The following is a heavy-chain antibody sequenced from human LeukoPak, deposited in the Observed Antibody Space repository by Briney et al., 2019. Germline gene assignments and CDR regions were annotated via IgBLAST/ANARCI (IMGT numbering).Heavy chain of an antibody. CDR1: GFTFSTYA. J-gene: IGHJ4*02. CDR3: AKGFYYDSSGYYEVDYYFDY. D-gene: IGHD3-22*01. Sequence: GGSLRLSCAASGFTFSTYAMSWVRQAPGKGLEWVSGIGGSGVSTYYADSVKGRFTISRDNSKNTLYLQMHSLRAEDTAVYYCAKGFYYDSSGYYEVDYYFDYWGQGTLVTVSS. V-gene: IGHV3-23*01. CDR2: IGGSGVST.